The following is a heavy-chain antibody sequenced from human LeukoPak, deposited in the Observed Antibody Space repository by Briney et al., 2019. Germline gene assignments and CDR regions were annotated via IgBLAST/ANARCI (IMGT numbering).Heavy chain of an antibody. J-gene: IGHJ4*02. CDR3: SRGLDSRKLGY. Sequence: SETLSLTCTVSGASFSTGDQYWNWIRQSLGKGLEWMGSIHPSGMLCNNPSLESRVTISIDTSNNQFSLHLNSVTAADTAVYFCSRGLDSRKLGYWGQGTLVTVSS. D-gene: IGHD3-22*01. CDR1: GASFSTGDQY. V-gene: IGHV4-31*03. CDR2: IHPSGML.